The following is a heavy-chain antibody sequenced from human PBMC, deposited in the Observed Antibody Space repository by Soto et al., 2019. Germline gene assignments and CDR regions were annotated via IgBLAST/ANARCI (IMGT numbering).Heavy chain of an antibody. CDR1: GGSISSGGYS. D-gene: IGHD1-1*01. CDR3: ASERLEGGYYDGMDV. CDR2: IYHSGST. J-gene: IGHJ6*02. V-gene: IGHV4-30-2*01. Sequence: QLQLQESGSGLVTPSQTLSLTCAVSGGSISSGGYSWSWIRQPPGKGLEWIGYIYHSGSTYSNPSLKSRVTISVDRSKNQFSLKLSSVTAADTAVYYCASERLEGGYYDGMDVWGQGTTVTVSS.